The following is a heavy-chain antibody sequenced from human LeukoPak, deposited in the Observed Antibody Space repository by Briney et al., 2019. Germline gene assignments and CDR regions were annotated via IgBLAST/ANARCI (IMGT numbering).Heavy chain of an antibody. Sequence: ASVKVSCKASGGTFSSYAISWVRQAPGQGLEWMGGIIPIFGTANYAQKFQGRVTMTRNTSISTAYMELSSLRSEDTAVYYCARTTTVVTPFDYWGQGTLVTVSS. D-gene: IGHD4-23*01. V-gene: IGHV1-69*05. J-gene: IGHJ4*02. CDR3: ARTTTVVTPFDY. CDR1: GGTFSSYA. CDR2: IIPIFGTA.